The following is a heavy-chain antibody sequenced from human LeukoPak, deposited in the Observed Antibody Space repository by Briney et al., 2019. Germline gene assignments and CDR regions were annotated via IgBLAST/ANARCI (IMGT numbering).Heavy chain of an antibody. CDR1: GFTFASYA. Sequence: GGSLRLSCAASGFTFASYATYWVRQAPGKGLEWVSGIFGSGGSAHYAYSVKGRFTISRENSKNTVYLQMDSLRVEDTAIYYCAKTTTGYSSGRYPAWPIDYWGQGTLVTVSS. CDR3: AKTTTGYSSGRYPAWPIDY. V-gene: IGHV3-23*01. J-gene: IGHJ4*02. CDR2: IFGSGGSA. D-gene: IGHD2-15*01.